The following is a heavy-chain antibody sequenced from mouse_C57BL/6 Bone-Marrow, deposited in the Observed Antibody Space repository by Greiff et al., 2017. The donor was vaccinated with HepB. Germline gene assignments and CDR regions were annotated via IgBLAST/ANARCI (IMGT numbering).Heavy chain of an antibody. CDR3: ASPLYGGYWAWFAY. Sequence: QVQLKQSGAELVKPGASVKISCKASGYAFSSYWMNWVKQRPGKGLEWIGQIYPGDGDTNYNGKFKGKATLTADKSSSTAYMQRSSLTSEDAAVYFWASPLYGGYWAWFAYWGQGTLVTVSA. CDR1: GYAFSSYW. J-gene: IGHJ3*01. D-gene: IGHD2-3*01. V-gene: IGHV1-80*01. CDR2: IYPGDGDT.